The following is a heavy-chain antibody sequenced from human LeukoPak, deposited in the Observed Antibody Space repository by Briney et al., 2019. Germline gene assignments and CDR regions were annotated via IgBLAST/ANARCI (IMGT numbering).Heavy chain of an antibody. V-gene: IGHV3-21*01. CDR3: ARDCTLGTCSTNSGPHLDY. J-gene: IGHJ4*02. D-gene: IGHD2-2*01. CDR1: GFTFSRYS. CDR2: ISRSSSFI. Sequence: GGSLRLSCAASGFTFSRYSMNWVRHAPGKGLEWVSYISRSSSFIYYADSVKGRFTISTDNAKNSLYLHMNSLRAEDTAVDYCARDCTLGTCSTNSGPHLDYWGQRTLVTVSS.